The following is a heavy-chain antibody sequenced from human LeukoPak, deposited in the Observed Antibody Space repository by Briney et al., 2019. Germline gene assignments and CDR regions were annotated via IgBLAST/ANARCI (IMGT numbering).Heavy chain of an antibody. V-gene: IGHV4-59*12. J-gene: IGHJ6*02. Sequence: SETLSLTCTVSGGSISSYYWSWIRQPPGKGLEWIGYIYYSGSTNYNPSLKSRVTISVDTSKNQFSLKLSSVTAADTAVYYCARGPDIVVVPAAMLYYYYGMDVWGQGTTVTVSS. CDR2: IYYSGST. CDR1: GGSISSYY. D-gene: IGHD2-2*01. CDR3: ARGPDIVVVPAAMLYYYYGMDV.